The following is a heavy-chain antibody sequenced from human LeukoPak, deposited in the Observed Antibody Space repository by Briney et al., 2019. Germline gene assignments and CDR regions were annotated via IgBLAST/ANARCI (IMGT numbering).Heavy chain of an antibody. CDR1: GGSISSGSYY. D-gene: IGHD5-18*01. J-gene: IGHJ4*02. V-gene: IGHV4-61*02. Sequence: SETLSPTCTVSGGSISSGSYYWSWIRQPAGRGLEWIGRIYTSGSTNYDPSLKSRVTISVDTSKNQFSLKLSSVTAADTAVYYCARAGYSYGPDYWGQGTLVTVSS. CDR3: ARAGYSYGPDY. CDR2: IYTSGST.